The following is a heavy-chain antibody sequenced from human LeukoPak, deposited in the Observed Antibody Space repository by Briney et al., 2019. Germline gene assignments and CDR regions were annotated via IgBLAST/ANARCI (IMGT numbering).Heavy chain of an antibody. CDR3: ARDRLPKGAPGRGEHHNWFDP. V-gene: IGHV3-23*01. D-gene: IGHD6-13*01. Sequence: PGGSLRLSCAASGFIFSNYAMSWVRQAPGKGLEWVSSIGGSGAGTYYADSVKGRFIISRDNSKSTLYLQMNSLRAEDTAVFFCARDRLPKGAPGRGEHHNWFDPWGQGTLVTVSS. J-gene: IGHJ5*02. CDR2: IGGSGAGT. CDR1: GFIFSNYA.